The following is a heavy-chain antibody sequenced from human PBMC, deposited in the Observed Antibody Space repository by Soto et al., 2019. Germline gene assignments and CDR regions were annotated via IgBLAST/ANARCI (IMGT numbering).Heavy chain of an antibody. V-gene: IGHV3-48*04. CDR3: AKENWANTDS. CDR1: GFTFSSYS. Sequence: GGSLRLSCAASGFTFSSYSMNWVRQAPGKGLEWVSYISKDSGRATRYADSVKGRFTISRDNAKNSLFLQMNNLTVEDTAVYYCAKENWANTDSWGQGTLVTVSS. J-gene: IGHJ4*02. CDR2: ISKDSGRAT. D-gene: IGHD7-27*01.